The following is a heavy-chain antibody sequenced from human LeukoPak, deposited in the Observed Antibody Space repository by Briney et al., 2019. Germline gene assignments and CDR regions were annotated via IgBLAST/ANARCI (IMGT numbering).Heavy chain of an antibody. J-gene: IGHJ6*03. Sequence: SETLSLTCAVYGGSFSGYYWSWIRQPPGKGLEWIGEINHSGSTNYNPSLKSRVTISVDTSKNQFSLKLSSVTAADTAVYYCARVNRGAAADPPSYYYYYYMDVWGKGTTVTVSS. CDR3: ARVNRGAAADPPSYYYYYYMDV. CDR2: INHSGST. V-gene: IGHV4-34*01. D-gene: IGHD6-13*01. CDR1: GGSFSGYY.